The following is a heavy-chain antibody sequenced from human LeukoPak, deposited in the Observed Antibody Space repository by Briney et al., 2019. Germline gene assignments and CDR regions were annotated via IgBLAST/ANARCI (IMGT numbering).Heavy chain of an antibody. CDR2: IYHSGST. CDR3: ARVDALTGTIDY. D-gene: IGHD3-9*01. CDR1: GGSISSSNW. V-gene: IGHV4-4*02. Sequence: SETLSLTCAVSGGSISSSNWWSWVRQPPGKGLEWVGAIYHSGSTNYNPSLKSRVTISVDKSKNQFSLKLSSVTAADTAVYYCARVDALTGTIDYWGQGTLVTVSS. J-gene: IGHJ4*02.